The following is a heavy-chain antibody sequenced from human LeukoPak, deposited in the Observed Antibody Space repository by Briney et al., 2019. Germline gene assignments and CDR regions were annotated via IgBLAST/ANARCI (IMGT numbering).Heavy chain of an antibody. CDR1: GFTFSSYW. Sequence: GGSLRLSCAASGFTFSSYWMSWVRQAPGKGLEWVANIKQDGSEKYYVDSVKGRFTISRDNAKNSLYLQMNSLRAEDTAVYYCARDHSSGSYGWVHWGQGTLVTVSS. CDR2: IKQDGSEK. CDR3: ARDHSSGSYGWVH. V-gene: IGHV3-7*01. D-gene: IGHD1-26*01. J-gene: IGHJ4*02.